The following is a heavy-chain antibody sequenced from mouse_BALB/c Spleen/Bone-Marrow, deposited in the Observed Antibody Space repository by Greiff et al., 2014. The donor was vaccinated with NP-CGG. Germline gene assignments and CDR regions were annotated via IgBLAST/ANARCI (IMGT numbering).Heavy chain of an antibody. CDR3: ARRYDYGYGPFAY. Sequence: EVQLVESGGGLVQPGGSLKLSCAASGFTFSNYTMSWIRQTPEKRLEWVAHISNGGGTTYYPDTVKGRFTISRDNAKNTLYLQMSSLKSEDTAMYYCARRYDYGYGPFAYWGQGTLVTVSA. CDR2: ISNGGGTT. J-gene: IGHJ3*01. D-gene: IGHD1-2*01. V-gene: IGHV5-12-2*01. CDR1: GFTFSNYT.